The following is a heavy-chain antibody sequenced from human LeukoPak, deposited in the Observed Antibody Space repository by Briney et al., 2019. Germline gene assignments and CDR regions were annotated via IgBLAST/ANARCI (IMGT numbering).Heavy chain of an antibody. V-gene: IGHV1-24*01. CDR3: ATVAPEDYYFDY. Sequence: VASVKVSCMASGGTFSSYAISWVRQAPGKGLEWVGGFDPEDGETIYAQKLQGRVAMTEDTSTDTAYMELSSLRSEDTAVYYCATVAPEDYYFDYWGQGTLVTVSS. CDR1: GGTFSSYA. J-gene: IGHJ4*02. D-gene: IGHD3/OR15-3a*01. CDR2: FDPEDGET.